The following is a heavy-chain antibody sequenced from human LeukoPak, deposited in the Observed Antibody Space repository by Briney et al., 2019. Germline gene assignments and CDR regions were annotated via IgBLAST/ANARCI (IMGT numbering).Heavy chain of an antibody. J-gene: IGHJ5*02. D-gene: IGHD3-9*01. V-gene: IGHV1-69*01. CDR3: ARAVLRYFDWLHPNWFDP. Sequence: SVKVSCKASVGTFSSYAISWVRQAPGQGLEWMGGIIPIFGTANYAQKFQGRVTITADESTSTAYMELSSLRSEDTAVYYCARAVLRYFDWLHPNWFDPWGQGTLVTVSS. CDR2: IIPIFGTA. CDR1: VGTFSSYA.